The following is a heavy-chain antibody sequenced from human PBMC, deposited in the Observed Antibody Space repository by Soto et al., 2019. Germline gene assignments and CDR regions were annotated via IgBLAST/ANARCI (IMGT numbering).Heavy chain of an antibody. J-gene: IGHJ4*02. CDR3: MGYCSSTSCHPLY. CDR2: ISSSSSSI. D-gene: IGHD2-2*01. CDR1: GFTFSSYS. V-gene: IGHV3-48*01. Sequence: GGSLRLSCAASGFTFSSYSMNWVRQAPGKGLEWVSYISSSSSSIYYADSVKGRFTISRDNAKKSLYLQMNSLRAEDTAVYYCMGYCSSTSCHPLYWGQGTLVTVSS.